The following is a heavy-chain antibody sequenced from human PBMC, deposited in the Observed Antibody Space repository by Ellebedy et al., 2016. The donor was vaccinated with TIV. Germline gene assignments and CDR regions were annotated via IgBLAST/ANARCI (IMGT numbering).Heavy chain of an antibody. Sequence: GESLKISCAASEFTFSTYHMHWVRQAPGKGLEWVAVIWYDGTAKFSAESVKGRFTISRDNSQNTLYLEMNSLRADDTALYYCARELGGSGGSDFDYWGQGTLVTVSS. J-gene: IGHJ4*02. CDR3: ARELGGSGGSDFDY. CDR2: IWYDGTAK. V-gene: IGHV3-33*01. CDR1: EFTFSTYH. D-gene: IGHD2-15*01.